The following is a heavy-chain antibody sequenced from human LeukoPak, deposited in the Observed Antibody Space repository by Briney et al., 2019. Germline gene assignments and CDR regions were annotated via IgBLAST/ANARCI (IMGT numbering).Heavy chain of an antibody. Sequence: GGSLRLSCAASGFTFSSYSMNWVRPAPGKGLEWVSSISSSSSYIYYAGSVKGRFTISRDNAKNSLYLQMNSLRAEDTAVYYCARTEQLGFDYWGQGTLVTVSS. V-gene: IGHV3-21*01. J-gene: IGHJ4*02. D-gene: IGHD6-13*01. CDR2: ISSSSSYI. CDR1: GFTFSSYS. CDR3: ARTEQLGFDY.